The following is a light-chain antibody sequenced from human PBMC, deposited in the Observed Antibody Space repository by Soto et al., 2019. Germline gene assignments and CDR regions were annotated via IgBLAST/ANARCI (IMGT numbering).Light chain of an antibody. CDR3: QQYKSWLT. CDR2: RAS. Sequence: EIVMLQSPATQPAQQEARATLSCRASQSVSSNLASYQQRPGQPPRLLIYRASTRATGGPARFSGSGSGTEFTLTIGSLRSEDFAVYYCQQYKSWLTLGGGAKVDSK. CDR1: QSVSSN. V-gene: IGKV3-15*01. J-gene: IGKJ4*01.